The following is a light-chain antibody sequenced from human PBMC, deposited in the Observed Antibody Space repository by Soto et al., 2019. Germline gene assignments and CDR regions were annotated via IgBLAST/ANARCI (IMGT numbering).Light chain of an antibody. V-gene: IGLV2-11*01. CDR2: DVI. J-gene: IGLJ3*02. CDR3: CSYVARYSWL. CDR1: SSDIGSYDY. Sequence: QSALTQPRSVSGSPGHSVTISCTGTSSDIGSYDYVSWYQQYPGQAPKLIIYDVIKRPSGVPDRFSGSKSGNTASLTISGLQIDDEADYYCCSYVARYSWLFGGGTKVTVL.